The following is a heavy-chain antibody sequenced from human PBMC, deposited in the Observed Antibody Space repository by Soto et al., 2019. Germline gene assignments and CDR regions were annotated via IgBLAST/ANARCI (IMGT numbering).Heavy chain of an antibody. CDR3: TTISSSSGKG. CDR1: GFTFSNAW. CDR2: IKSKTDGGTT. Sequence: EVQLVESGGGLVKPGGSLRLSCAASGFTFSNAWMNWVRQAPGKGLEWVGRIKSKTDGGTTDYAAPVKGRFTISSDDSKNTLYLQINRLKTEETAVYYCTTISSSSGKGWGQGTLVTVSS. V-gene: IGHV3-15*07. D-gene: IGHD6-13*01. J-gene: IGHJ4*02.